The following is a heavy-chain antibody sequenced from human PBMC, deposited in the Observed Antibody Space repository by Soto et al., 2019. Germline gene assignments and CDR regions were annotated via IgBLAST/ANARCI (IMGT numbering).Heavy chain of an antibody. CDR3: ARVERWLQQLQH. J-gene: IGHJ1*01. Sequence: SETLSLTCTVSCGSFSSGDYYWSWVRQPPGKGLEWIGYIYYTGSTFNNPSLKSRVSISIDTSKTQFSLKLSSVTAADTAVYYCARVERWLQQLQHWGQGTLVTVSS. CDR1: CGSFSSGDYY. D-gene: IGHD4-4*01. V-gene: IGHV4-30-4*01. CDR2: IYYTGST.